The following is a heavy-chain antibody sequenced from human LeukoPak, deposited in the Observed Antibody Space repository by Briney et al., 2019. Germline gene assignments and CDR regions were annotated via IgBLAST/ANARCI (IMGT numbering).Heavy chain of an antibody. J-gene: IGHJ3*02. CDR3: ARGDYGDYHDAFDI. CDR2: IYYNGGT. CDR1: GGSISSGVYS. V-gene: IGHV4-30-4*07. Sequence: SETLSLTCAVSGGSISSGVYSWSWIRQPPGKGLEWVGYIYYNGGTYYNPSLKRRVTISIDTSKNQFSLRLTSVTAADTAVYYCARGDYGDYHDAFDIWGQGTMVTVSS. D-gene: IGHD4-17*01.